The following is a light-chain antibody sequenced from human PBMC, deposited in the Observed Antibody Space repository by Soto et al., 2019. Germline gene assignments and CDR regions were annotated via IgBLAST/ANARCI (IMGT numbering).Light chain of an antibody. J-gene: IGLJ3*02. Sequence: QSVLTQPRSVSGSPGQSVTISCTGTSSDVGGYDYVSWFQHHTGKVPKLMIYDVTKRPSGVPDRFSASKSGNTASLTISGLQAEDEADYYCCSYGGYFWVFGGGTNLTVL. CDR1: SSDVGGYDY. V-gene: IGLV2-11*01. CDR2: DVT. CDR3: CSYGGYFWV.